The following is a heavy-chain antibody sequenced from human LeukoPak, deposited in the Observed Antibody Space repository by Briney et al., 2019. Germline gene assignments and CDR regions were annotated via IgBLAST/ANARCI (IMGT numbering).Heavy chain of an antibody. V-gene: IGHV4-4*07. CDR2: IYTSGST. Sequence: PSETLFLTCTVSGGSISSYYWSWIRQPAGKGLEWIGRIYTSGSTNYNPSLKSRVTMSVDTSKNQFSLKLSSVTAADTAVYYCASTYYYGSGSYYNPDSYFDYWGQGTLVTVSS. CDR1: GGSISSYY. J-gene: IGHJ4*02. D-gene: IGHD3-10*01. CDR3: ASTYYYGSGSYYNPDSYFDY.